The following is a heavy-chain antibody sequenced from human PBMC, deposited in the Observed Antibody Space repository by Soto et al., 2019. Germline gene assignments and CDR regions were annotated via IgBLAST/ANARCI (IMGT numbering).Heavy chain of an antibody. D-gene: IGHD3-10*01. Sequence: QVHLVQSGAEVKKPGASVTVSCKASGYTFTNYYIHWVRQAPGQGLEWMGVINPSGGSTDYTPKFQDRVTMSRDTSTTTVYMELSSLRSEDTAVYYCARDHRLLWFGELLTWGQGTLVTVSS. CDR2: INPSGGST. V-gene: IGHV1-46*01. CDR3: ARDHRLLWFGELLT. J-gene: IGHJ5*02. CDR1: GYTFTNYY.